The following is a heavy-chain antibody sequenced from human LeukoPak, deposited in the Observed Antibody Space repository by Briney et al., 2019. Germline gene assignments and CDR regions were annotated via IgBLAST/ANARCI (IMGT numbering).Heavy chain of an antibody. J-gene: IGHJ4*02. D-gene: IGHD5-18*01. CDR2: IRYDGSNK. V-gene: IGHV3-30*02. CDR1: GFTFSSYG. Sequence: GGSLRLSCAASGFTFSSYGMHWVRQAPGKGLEWVAFIRYDGSNKYYADSVKGRFTISRDNSKNTLYLQMNSPRAEDTAVYYCAKDAAWIQLWSTIDYWGQGTLVTVSS. CDR3: AKDAAWIQLWSTIDY.